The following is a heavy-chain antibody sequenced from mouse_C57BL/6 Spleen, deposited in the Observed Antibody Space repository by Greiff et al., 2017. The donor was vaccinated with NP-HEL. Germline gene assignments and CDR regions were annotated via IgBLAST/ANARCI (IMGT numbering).Heavy chain of an antibody. CDR3: ARAGFAY. V-gene: IGHV1-18*01. CDR2: INPNNGGT. CDR1: GYTFTDYN. Sequence: VQLKESGPELVKPGASVKIPCKASGYTFTDYNMDWVKQSHGKSLEWIGDINPNNGGTIYNQKFKGKATLTVDKSSSTAYMELRSLTSEDTAVYYCARAGFAYWGQGTLVTVSA. J-gene: IGHJ3*01.